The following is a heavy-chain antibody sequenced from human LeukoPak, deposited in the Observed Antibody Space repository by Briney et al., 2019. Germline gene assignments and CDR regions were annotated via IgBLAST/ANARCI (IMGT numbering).Heavy chain of an antibody. CDR3: AKDNGSGSYLDY. Sequence: GGSLRLSCAASGFTFSSYAMSWVRQAPGKGLEWVSAISGSGGSTYYADSVKGRFTISRDNSKNTLYLQMNSLRAGDTAVYYCAKDNGSGSYLDYWGQGTLVTVSS. V-gene: IGHV3-23*01. CDR2: ISGSGGST. CDR1: GFTFSSYA. J-gene: IGHJ4*02. D-gene: IGHD3-10*01.